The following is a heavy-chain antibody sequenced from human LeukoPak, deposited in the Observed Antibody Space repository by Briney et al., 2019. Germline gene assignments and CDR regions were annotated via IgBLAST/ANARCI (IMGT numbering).Heavy chain of an antibody. Sequence: PSETLSLTCAVYGGSFSGYYWSWIRQPPGKGLEWIGEINHRGSTNYNPSLKSRVNISVDTSKNQFSLKLSSVTAADTAVYYCARGGMVVPAARYYYYGMNVWGQGTTVTVSS. J-gene: IGHJ6*02. CDR1: GGSFSGYY. CDR3: ARGGMVVPAARYYYYGMNV. CDR2: INHRGST. V-gene: IGHV4-34*01. D-gene: IGHD2-2*01.